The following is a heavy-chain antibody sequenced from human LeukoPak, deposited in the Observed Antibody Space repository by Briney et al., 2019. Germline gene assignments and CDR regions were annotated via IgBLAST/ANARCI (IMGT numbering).Heavy chain of an antibody. V-gene: IGHV1-24*01. CDR2: FDPEDGET. J-gene: IGHJ4*02. CDR1: GYTLTELS. Sequence: GSSVKVSCKVSGYTLTELSMHRVRQAPGKGLEWIGGFDPEDGETIYAQKFQGRVTMTEDTSTDTAYMELSSLRSEDTAVYYCATAHDSSGYIGYWGQGTLVNVSS. CDR3: ATAHDSSGYIGY. D-gene: IGHD3-22*01.